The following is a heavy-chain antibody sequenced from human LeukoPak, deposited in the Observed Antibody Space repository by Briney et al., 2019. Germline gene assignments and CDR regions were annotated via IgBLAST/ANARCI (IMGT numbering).Heavy chain of an antibody. J-gene: IGHJ4*02. CDR2: IGGSGAGT. CDR3: AKRGVVIRVILVGFHKEAYYFDS. CDR1: GITLSNYG. V-gene: IGHV3-23*01. D-gene: IGHD3-22*01. Sequence: GGSLRLSCAVSGITLSNYGMSWVRQAPGKRLEWVAGIGGSGAGTNYADSVKGRFTISRDNSKNTLYLQMNSLRVEDTAVYFCAKRGVVIRVILVGFHKEAYYFDSWGQGALVTVSS.